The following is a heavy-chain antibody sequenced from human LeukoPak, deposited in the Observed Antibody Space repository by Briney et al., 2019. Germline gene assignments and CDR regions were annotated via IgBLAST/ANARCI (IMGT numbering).Heavy chain of an antibody. V-gene: IGHV1-69*01. CDR2: IIPILGTA. CDR1: GGTFSTYA. CDR3: ASNTNYYENTGHYVLDS. J-gene: IGHJ5*01. D-gene: IGHD3-22*01. Sequence: GSSVKVSCKASGGTFSTYAISWVRQAPGQGLEWMGGIIPILGTANYAQKFKGRVTITADEFTGTAYMELSSLRSEDTAVFYCASNTNYYENTGHYVLDSWGQRTLVTVSS.